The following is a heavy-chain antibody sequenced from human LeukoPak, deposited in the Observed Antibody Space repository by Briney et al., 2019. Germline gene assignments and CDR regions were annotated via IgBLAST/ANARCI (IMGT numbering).Heavy chain of an antibody. CDR1: GFNFDRYT. J-gene: IGHJ4*02. D-gene: IGHD5-18*01. CDR3: AKELDTMFFDY. Sequence: GGSLRLSCATSGFNFDRYTIHWVRQAPGKGLEWVSLAGWAGGTTYYSDSVRGRFTIYRDSGKNSVYLQMNSLTTDDTAFYFCAKELDTMFFDYWGQGALVTVSS. CDR2: AGWAGGTT. V-gene: IGHV3-43*01.